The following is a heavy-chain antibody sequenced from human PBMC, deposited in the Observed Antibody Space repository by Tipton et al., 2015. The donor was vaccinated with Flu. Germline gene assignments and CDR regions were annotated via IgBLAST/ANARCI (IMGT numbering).Heavy chain of an antibody. CDR2: VHYSGTT. J-gene: IGHJ4*02. CDR3: AEKGINGYNWWLY. V-gene: IGHV4-39*01. CDR1: GGSITNYH. D-gene: IGHD5-24*01. Sequence: TLSLTCTVSGGSITNYHWGWIRQPPGKGLEWIGGVHYSGTTYYNPSLKTRVTISVDTSKNQLSLRVTSVTAADTAVYYRAEKGINGYNWWLYWGQGTLVTVSS.